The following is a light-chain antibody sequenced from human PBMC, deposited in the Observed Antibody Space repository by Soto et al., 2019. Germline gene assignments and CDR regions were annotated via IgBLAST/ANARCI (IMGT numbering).Light chain of an antibody. J-gene: IGKJ3*01. Sequence: EIVMTQSPATLSVSPGERATLSCRASQSVSSNLAWYQQKPGQAPRLLIYGASTRATGIPARFSGSGSGTECTLTLSSLQSEDFEVYYCHQAGTFGHGTKVDIK. V-gene: IGKV3-15*01. CDR2: GAS. CDR3: HQAGT. CDR1: QSVSSN.